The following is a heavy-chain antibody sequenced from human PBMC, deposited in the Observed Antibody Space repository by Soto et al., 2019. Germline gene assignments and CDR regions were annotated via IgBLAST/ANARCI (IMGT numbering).Heavy chain of an antibody. CDR3: AKEYGRLDY. CDR2: ISSSSGYT. J-gene: IGHJ4*02. V-gene: IGHV3-11*06. CDR1: GFTFSDYY. D-gene: IGHD4-17*01. Sequence: PGGSLRLSCAASGFTFSDYYMSWIRQAPGKGLEWVSYISSSSGYTNYADSVKGRFTISRDNATNSLYLQMNSLRAEDTAVYYCAKEYGRLDYWGQGTLVTVSS.